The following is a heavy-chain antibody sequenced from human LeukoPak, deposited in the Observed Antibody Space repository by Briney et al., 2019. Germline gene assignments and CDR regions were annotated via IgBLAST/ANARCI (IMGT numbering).Heavy chain of an antibody. CDR2: IKQDGSET. CDR3: ANGDGFDY. D-gene: IGHD5-24*01. CDR1: GFTFSTYW. J-gene: IGHJ4*02. Sequence: GGALRLSCATSGFTFSTYWMSWVRQAPGKGLEWVANIKQDGSETYYADSVKGRFTIFRDNAKNSLYLQMDSLRVEDTAVYYCANGDGFDYWGQGTLVIVSS. V-gene: IGHV3-7*01.